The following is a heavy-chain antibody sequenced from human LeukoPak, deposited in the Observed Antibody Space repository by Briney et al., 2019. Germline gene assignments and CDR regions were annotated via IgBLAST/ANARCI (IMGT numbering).Heavy chain of an antibody. Sequence: GGSLRLSCAASGFTFDDYAMHWVRQAPGKGLEWVSGISWNSGSIGYADSVKGRFTISRDNAKNSLYLQMNSLRAEATALYYCAKVGEGPFDYWGQGTLVTVSS. V-gene: IGHV3-9*01. CDR3: AKVGEGPFDY. CDR1: GFTFDDYA. J-gene: IGHJ4*02. CDR2: ISWNSGSI.